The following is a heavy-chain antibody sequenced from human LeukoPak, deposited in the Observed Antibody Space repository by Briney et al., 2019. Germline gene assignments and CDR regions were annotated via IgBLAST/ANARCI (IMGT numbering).Heavy chain of an antibody. J-gene: IGHJ4*02. CDR3: ARDYSSSSHYFDS. D-gene: IGHD6-13*01. CDR1: GVSITYSY. Sequence: PSETLSLTCTVSGVSITYSYCSWIRQPAGKGLEWIGHIYTSGSTNYNPSLKSRVTMSVDTSKNQFSLKLSSVTAADTAVYFCARDYSSSSHYFDSWGQGNLVTVSS. CDR2: IYTSGST. V-gene: IGHV4-4*07.